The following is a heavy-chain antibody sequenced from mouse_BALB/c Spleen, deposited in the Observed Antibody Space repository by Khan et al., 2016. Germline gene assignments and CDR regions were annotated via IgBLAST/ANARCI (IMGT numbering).Heavy chain of an antibody. CDR2: INPDSSTT. J-gene: IGHJ3*01. V-gene: IGHV4-1*02. CDR1: GFDFSRYW. Sequence: EVKLLESGGGLVQPGGSLKLSCAASGFDFSRYWMSWVRQAPGKGLEWIGEINPDSSTTNYTPSLKDKFIISRDNAKNTLYLQMSKVRSEDTALYYCARAGYYGYLAYWGQGTLVTVSA. CDR3: ARAGYYGYLAY. D-gene: IGHD1-1*01.